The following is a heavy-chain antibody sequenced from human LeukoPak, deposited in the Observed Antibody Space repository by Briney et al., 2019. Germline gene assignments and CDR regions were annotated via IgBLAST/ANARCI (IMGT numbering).Heavy chain of an antibody. D-gene: IGHD2-2*01. CDR1: GGSFSGYY. CDR3: ATVPMTNYYYYMDV. CDR2: INHSGST. Sequence: PSETLSLTCAVYGGSFSGYYWSWIRQPPGKGLEWIGEINHSGSTNYNPSLKSRVTISVDTSKNQFSLKLSSVTAADTAVYYCATVPMTNYYYYMDVWGKGTTVTVSS. V-gene: IGHV4-34*01. J-gene: IGHJ6*03.